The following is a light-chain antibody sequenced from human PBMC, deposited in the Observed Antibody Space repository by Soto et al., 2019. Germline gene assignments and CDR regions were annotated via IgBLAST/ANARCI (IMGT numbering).Light chain of an antibody. CDR1: QSGSSTD. V-gene: IGKV3-20*01. Sequence: EIVLTQSPGTLSLSPGLTATISSRAIQSGSSTDLAWYQQKPGQAPRLLIYGASSRATGIPDRVSGSGSGTDFTLTISRLEPEDFAVFYCHQYGISPPRTFGQGTKVDI. CDR2: GAS. CDR3: HQYGISPPRT. J-gene: IGKJ1*01.